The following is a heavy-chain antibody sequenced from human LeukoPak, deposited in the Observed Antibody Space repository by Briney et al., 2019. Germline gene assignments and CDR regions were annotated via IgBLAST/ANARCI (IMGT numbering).Heavy chain of an antibody. V-gene: IGHV1-69*06. Sequence: ASVKVSCKASGGTFSSYAISWVRQAPGQGLEWMGGIIPIFGTANYAQKFQGRVTITADKSTSTAYMELSSLRSEDTAVYYCASASQPSHYDFWSGYNFDYWGQGTLVTVSS. CDR1: GGTFSSYA. CDR3: ASASQPSHYDFWSGYNFDY. J-gene: IGHJ4*02. CDR2: IIPIFGTA. D-gene: IGHD3-3*01.